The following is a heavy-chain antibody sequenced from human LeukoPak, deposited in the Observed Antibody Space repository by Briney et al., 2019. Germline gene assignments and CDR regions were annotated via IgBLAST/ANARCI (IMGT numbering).Heavy chain of an antibody. D-gene: IGHD2-2*01. CDR2: IYSSGTT. J-gene: IGHJ4*02. CDR1: GGSLSPYY. Sequence: PSETLSLTCTISGGSLSPYYWNWIRQPAGKGLEWIGRIYSSGTTNYNPSLRSRVSMSVDTSKNQFSLKLSSVTAADTAVYYCAREKTSAGVSYWGQGTLVTVSS. CDR3: AREKTSAGVSY. V-gene: IGHV4-4*07.